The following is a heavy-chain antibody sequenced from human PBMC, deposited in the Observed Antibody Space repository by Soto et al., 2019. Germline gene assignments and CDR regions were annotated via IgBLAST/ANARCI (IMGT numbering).Heavy chain of an antibody. V-gene: IGHV1-69*01. D-gene: IGHD4-17*01. CDR1: GGTFSNYD. Sequence: QVQLVQSGAEVKKPGSSVKVSCKTFGGTFSNYDISWVRQAPGQGLEWMGGITPTTGTIRNAQKFQGRVTITAEASTSTVYMELSSLRSEDTAVYYCARDLGNTVTPPYLDSWGQGTLVTVSS. CDR2: ITPTTGTI. J-gene: IGHJ4*02. CDR3: ARDLGNTVTPPYLDS.